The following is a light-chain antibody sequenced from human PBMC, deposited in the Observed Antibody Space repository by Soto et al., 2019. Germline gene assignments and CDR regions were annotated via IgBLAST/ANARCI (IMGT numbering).Light chain of an antibody. Sequence: DIQMTQSPSTLSASVRDRVTITCRASQSISSWLAWYQQKPGKAPKLLIYDASSLECGVPSRFSGNGSGTDFTLTISSLQPADCATYDCQQYNNYLQTFGQGTNVQIK. V-gene: IGKV1-5*01. J-gene: IGKJ1*01. CDR3: QQYNNYLQT. CDR2: DAS. CDR1: QSISSW.